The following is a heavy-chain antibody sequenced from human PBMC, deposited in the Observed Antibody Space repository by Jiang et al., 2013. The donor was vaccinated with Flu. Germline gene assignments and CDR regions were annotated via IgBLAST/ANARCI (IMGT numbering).Heavy chain of an antibody. J-gene: IGHJ4*02. Sequence: LLKPSETLSLTCTVSGGSISSYYWSWIRQPPGKGLEWIGYIYYSGSTNYNPSLKSRVTISVDTSKNQFSLKLSSVTAADTAVYYCANQGISSGAFDYWGQGTLVTVSS. CDR1: GGSISSYY. CDR3: ANQGISSGAFDY. CDR2: IYYSGST. V-gene: IGHV4-59*01. D-gene: IGHD3-22*01.